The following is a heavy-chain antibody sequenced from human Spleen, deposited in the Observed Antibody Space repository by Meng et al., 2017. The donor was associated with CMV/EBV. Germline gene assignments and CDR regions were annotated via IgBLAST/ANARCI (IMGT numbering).Heavy chain of an antibody. J-gene: IGHJ1*01. CDR1: GFTFSRYW. D-gene: IGHD2-2*01. V-gene: IGHV3-7*03. CDR3: ARDCSSTNCYSSGSPEYFQH. CDR2: IKQDGSEK. Sequence: GGSLRLSCAASGFTFSRYWMSWVRQAPGKGLEWVANIKQDGSEKYYVDSVKGRFTISRDNAKNLVYLQMNSLRAEDTAVYYCARDCSSTNCYSSGSPEYFQHWGQGTLVTVSS.